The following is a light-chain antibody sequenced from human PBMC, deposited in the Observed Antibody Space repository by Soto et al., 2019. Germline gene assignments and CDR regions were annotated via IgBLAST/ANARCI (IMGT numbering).Light chain of an antibody. V-gene: IGLV2-14*03. CDR1: SSDVGGYNY. CDR3: QSYDSSLSGVV. J-gene: IGLJ2*01. Sequence: QSALTQPASVSGSPGQSITISCTGTSSDVGGYNYVSWYQQHPGKAPKLMISDVSNRPSGVSNRFSGSKSGNTASLTISGLQAEDEADYYCQSYDSSLSGVVFGGGTKLTVL. CDR2: DVS.